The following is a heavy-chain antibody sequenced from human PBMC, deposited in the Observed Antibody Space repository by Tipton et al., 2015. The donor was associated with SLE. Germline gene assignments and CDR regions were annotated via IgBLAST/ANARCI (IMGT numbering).Heavy chain of an antibody. CDR2: ISHSGST. D-gene: IGHD7-27*01. Sequence: GLVKPSETLSLTCEVYGGSFSGYYWTWIRQPPGKGLEWIGEISHSGSTSHNPSLNSRVSISIDMSKNHFSLKLNSVTAADTAVYYCARGWGWFDYWGQGTQVTVSS. CDR1: GGSFSGYY. V-gene: IGHV4-34*01. J-gene: IGHJ4*02. CDR3: ARGWGWFDY.